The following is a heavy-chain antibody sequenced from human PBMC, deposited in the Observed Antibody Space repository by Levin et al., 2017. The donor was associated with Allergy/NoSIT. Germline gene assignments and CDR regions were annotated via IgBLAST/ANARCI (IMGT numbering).Heavy chain of an antibody. CDR3: ARGAGVYR. D-gene: IGHD3-10*01. CDR1: GFTFSDYY. Sequence: GGSLRLSCLASGFTFSDYYMSWIRQTPGKGLEWISYISGSTGSTRYYADSVRGRFTISRDDAKNSLYLQMDSLRVEDTAVYYCARGAGVYRWGQGTLVTVSS. J-gene: IGHJ4*02. V-gene: IGHV3-11*01. CDR2: ISGSTGSTR.